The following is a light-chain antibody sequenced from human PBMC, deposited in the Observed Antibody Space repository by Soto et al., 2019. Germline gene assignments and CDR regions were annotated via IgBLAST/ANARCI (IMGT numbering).Light chain of an antibody. Sequence: EIVMTQSPVTLSVSPGERATLSCRASQSVSSNLAWYQQKPGQAPSLLIYGAFTRATGIPARFSGTGSGTEFTLTISSLQSEDFELYYCQQYNDWPLTFGQGTKVDIK. CDR3: QQYNDWPLT. CDR2: GAF. CDR1: QSVSSN. J-gene: IGKJ1*01. V-gene: IGKV3-15*01.